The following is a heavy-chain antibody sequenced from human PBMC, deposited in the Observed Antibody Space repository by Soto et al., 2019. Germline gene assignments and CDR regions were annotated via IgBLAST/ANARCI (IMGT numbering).Heavy chain of an antibody. CDR1: GGSISSGGYY. J-gene: IGHJ4*02. D-gene: IGHD3-22*01. CDR2: IYYSGSA. CDR3: ARTSLGGNSSGYYQTLDY. V-gene: IGHV4-31*03. Sequence: PSETLSLTCTVSGGSISSGGYYWSWIRQHPGKGLEWIGYIYYSGSAYYNPSLKSRVTISVDTSKNQFSLKLSSVTAADTAVYYCARTSLGGNSSGYYQTLDYWGQGTLVTVSS.